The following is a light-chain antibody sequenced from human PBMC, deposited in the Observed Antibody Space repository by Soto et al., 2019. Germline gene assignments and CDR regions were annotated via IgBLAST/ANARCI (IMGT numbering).Light chain of an antibody. V-gene: IGLV1-40*01. J-gene: IGLJ1*01. CDR2: GNT. Sequence: QSVLTQTPSVSGAPGQTITISCTGTDSNIGAGYDVHWYQHLPGRAPKLLIFGNTHRPSGVPDRFSGSKSGTSASLAITGLRPEDEADYYCQSFDNSLSGFYVFGSGTKLTVL. CDR3: QSFDNSLSGFYV. CDR1: DSNIGAGYD.